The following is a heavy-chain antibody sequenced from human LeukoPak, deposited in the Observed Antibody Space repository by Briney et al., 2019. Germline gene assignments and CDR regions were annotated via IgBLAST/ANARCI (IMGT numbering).Heavy chain of an antibody. V-gene: IGHV1-69*02. CDR3: ARPISIYDSSGYYPLDY. J-gene: IGHJ4*02. D-gene: IGHD3-22*01. CDR2: IIPILGIA. CDR1: GGTFSSYT. Sequence: SVKVSCKASGGTFSSYTISWVRQAPGQGLEWMGRIIPILGIANYAQKFQGRVTMTRATSISTAYMELSSLGSEDTAVYYCARPISIYDSSGYYPLDYWGQGTLVTVSS.